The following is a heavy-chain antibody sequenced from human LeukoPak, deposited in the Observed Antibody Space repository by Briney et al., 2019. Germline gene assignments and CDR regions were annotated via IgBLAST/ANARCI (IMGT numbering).Heavy chain of an antibody. CDR3: ARGNGYSTSGYVDY. J-gene: IGHJ4*02. Sequence: GTSLTLSCAASGFTFDDYAMHWVRQAPGKGREWVSGISWNSGSIVYADSVKGRFTISRDRTKNSLYLQMNSLRAEDMALYYCARGNGYSTSGYVDYWGQGTLVTVSS. CDR2: ISWNSGSI. D-gene: IGHD6-13*01. V-gene: IGHV3-9*03. CDR1: GFTFDDYA.